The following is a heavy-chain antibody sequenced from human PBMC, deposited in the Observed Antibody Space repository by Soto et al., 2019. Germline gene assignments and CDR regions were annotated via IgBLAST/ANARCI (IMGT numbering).Heavy chain of an antibody. CDR3: ATRTFTMVRAFDP. Sequence: SVKVSCKASGGTFSSYSISWVLQAPGQGLEWMGGIIPIFGTANYAQKFQGRVTITADESTSTAYMELSSLRSEDTAVYYCATRTFTMVRAFDPWGQGTLVTVSS. CDR1: GGTFSSYS. J-gene: IGHJ5*02. CDR2: IIPIFGTA. D-gene: IGHD3-10*01. V-gene: IGHV1-69*13.